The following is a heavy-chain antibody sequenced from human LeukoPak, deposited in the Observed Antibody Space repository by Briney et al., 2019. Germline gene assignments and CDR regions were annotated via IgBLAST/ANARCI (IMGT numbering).Heavy chain of an antibody. CDR2: MYYDRSNK. CDR3: AKEGYSSGWSFDY. J-gene: IGHJ4*02. Sequence: GGSLRLSCAASGFTFRSGMHWVRQAPGKGLEWVAVMYYDRSNKYYADSMKGRFIISRDNSKSTLYLQMNSLRAEDTAVYYCAKEGYSSGWSFDYWGQGTLVTVSS. V-gene: IGHV3-33*06. D-gene: IGHD6-19*01. CDR1: GFTFRSG.